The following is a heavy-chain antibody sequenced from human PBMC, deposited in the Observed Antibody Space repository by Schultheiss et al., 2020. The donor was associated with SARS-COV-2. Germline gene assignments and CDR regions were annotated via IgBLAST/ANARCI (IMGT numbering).Heavy chain of an antibody. CDR2: IYYSGST. CDR1: GGSISSGGYY. D-gene: IGHD2/OR15-2a*01. J-gene: IGHJ4*02. CDR3: ARARGSIL. V-gene: IGHV4-31*03. Sequence: SETLSLTCTVSGGSISSGGYYWSWIRQHPGKGLEYIGYIYYSGSTYYNPSLKNRVTISLDTSKNQFSLKLNSVTAADTAVYYCARARGSILWGQGTLVTVSS.